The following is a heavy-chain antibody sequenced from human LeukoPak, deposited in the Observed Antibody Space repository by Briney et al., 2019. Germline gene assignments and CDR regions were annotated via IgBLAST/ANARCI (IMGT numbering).Heavy chain of an antibody. CDR3: ARVRSSGWSDYFDY. D-gene: IGHD6-19*01. CDR2: IFDSRTT. CDR1: GGSIESHF. J-gene: IGHJ4*02. V-gene: IGHV4-59*11. Sequence: SETLSLTCIVSGGSIESHFWSWVRQAPGKGLEWIGYIFDSRTTNYNPSLKNRVTISVDTSKNQFSLKLSSVTAADTAVYYCARVRSSGWSDYFDYWGQGTLVTVSS.